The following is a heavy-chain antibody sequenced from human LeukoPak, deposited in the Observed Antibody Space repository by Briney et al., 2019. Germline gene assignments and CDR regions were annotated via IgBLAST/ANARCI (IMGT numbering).Heavy chain of an antibody. CDR1: GGSISSYY. CDR2: IYYSGST. D-gene: IGHD5/OR15-5a*01. J-gene: IGHJ3*02. CDR3: ARLVSPGDAFDI. V-gene: IGHV4-59*08. Sequence: PSETLSLTCTVSGGSISSYYWSWIRQPPGKGLEWIGYIYYSGSTNYNPPLKSRVTISVDTSKNQLSLKLSSVTAADTAVYYCARLVSPGDAFDIWGQGTMVTVSS.